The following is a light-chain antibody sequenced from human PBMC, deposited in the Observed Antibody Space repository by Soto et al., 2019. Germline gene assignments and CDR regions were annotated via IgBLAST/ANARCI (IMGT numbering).Light chain of an antibody. J-gene: IGKJ4*01. CDR1: QNISDY. CDR2: GAS. CDR3: QQYNSWPLT. Sequence: DIVLTQSPSTLSLSPGERATLSCRASQNISDYLAWYQQKPGKAPKLLIYGASTLQSGVPARFSGSGSGTEFTLTISSLQPEDFATYYCQQYNSWPLTFGGGTKVDIK. V-gene: IGKV1-9*01.